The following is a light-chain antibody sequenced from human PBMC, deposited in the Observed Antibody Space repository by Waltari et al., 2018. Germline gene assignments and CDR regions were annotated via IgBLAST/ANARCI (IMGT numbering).Light chain of an antibody. CDR3: CSYAGSSTLL. Sequence: QSALTQPASVSGSPGQSITVPCTGTSSDVGSYNLVSWYQQHPGKAPKLMIYEGSKRPSGVSNRFSGSKSGNTASLTISGLQAEDEADYYCCSYAGSSTLLFGGGTKVTVL. CDR1: SSDVGSYNL. V-gene: IGLV2-23*01. J-gene: IGLJ2*01. CDR2: EGS.